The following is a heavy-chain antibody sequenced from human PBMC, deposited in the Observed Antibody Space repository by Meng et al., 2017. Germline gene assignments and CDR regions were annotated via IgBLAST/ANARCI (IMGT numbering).Heavy chain of an antibody. CDR3: AKDGFVA. D-gene: IGHD5-12*01. CDR1: GFTFSNYT. V-gene: IGHV3-23*04. J-gene: IGHJ4*02. Sequence: ELPLGRAGGGLVQPGGSLRLSCAASGFTFSNYTMSLVRQAPGKGLEWVSGISGSGIFTYYANSVRGRFTISRDNSKNTLFLQMNSLRAEDTAIYYCAKDGFVAGGQGTLVTVSS. CDR2: ISGSGIFT.